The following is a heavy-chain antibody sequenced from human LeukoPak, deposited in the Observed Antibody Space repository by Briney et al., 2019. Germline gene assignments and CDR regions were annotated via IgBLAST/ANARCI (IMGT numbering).Heavy chain of an antibody. Sequence: ASVKVSCKASGYTFTSYGISWVRQAPGQGLEWMGWISAYNGNTNYAQKFQGGVTITTDESTSTAYMELSSLRSEDTAVYYCASGGIAAAIDYWGQGTLVTVSS. J-gene: IGHJ4*02. CDR3: ASGGIAAAIDY. V-gene: IGHV1-18*01. CDR2: ISAYNGNT. CDR1: GYTFTSYG. D-gene: IGHD6-13*01.